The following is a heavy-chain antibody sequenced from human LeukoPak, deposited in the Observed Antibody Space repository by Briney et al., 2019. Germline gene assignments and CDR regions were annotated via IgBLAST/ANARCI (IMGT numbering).Heavy chain of an antibody. D-gene: IGHD2-21*01. V-gene: IGHV4-39*01. CDR1: GGSISSSSYY. Sequence: SETLSLTCTVSGGSISSSSYYWGWIRQPPGKGLEWIGSIYYSGSTYYNPSLKSRVTISVDTSKNQFSLKLSSVTAADTAVYYCARGDPRGGYCPFDYWGQGTLVTVSS. CDR2: IYYSGST. CDR3: ARGDPRGGYCPFDY. J-gene: IGHJ4*02.